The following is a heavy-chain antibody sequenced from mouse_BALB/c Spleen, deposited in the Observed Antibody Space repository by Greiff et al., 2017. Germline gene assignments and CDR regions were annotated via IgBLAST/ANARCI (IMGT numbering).Heavy chain of an antibody. J-gene: IGHJ4*01. CDR2: INPGSGGT. V-gene: IGHV1-54*01. CDR1: GYAFTNYL. CDR3: AREGDYRYDGLYYYAMDY. D-gene: IGHD2-14*01. Sequence: QVQLQQSGAELVRPGTSVKVSCKASGYAFTNYLIEWVKQRPGQGLEWIGVINPGSGGTNYNEKFKGKATLTADKSSSTAYMQLSSLTSDDSAVYFCAREGDYRYDGLYYYAMDYWGQGTSVTVSS.